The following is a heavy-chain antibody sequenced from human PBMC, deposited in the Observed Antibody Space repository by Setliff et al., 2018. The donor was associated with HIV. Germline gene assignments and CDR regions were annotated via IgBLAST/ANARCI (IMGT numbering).Heavy chain of an antibody. Sequence: ASVKVSCKASGGTFSNYAISWVRQAPGQGLEWMGWINAGNGNTKYSQKFQGRVTMTRDTSISTAYMELSRLRSDDTAVYYCAREGGLRGVVVTAIPSGGPHYWGQGTLVTVSS. D-gene: IGHD2-21*02. J-gene: IGHJ4*02. CDR2: INAGNGNT. V-gene: IGHV1-18*01. CDR1: GGTFSNYA. CDR3: AREGGLRGVVVTAIPSGGPHY.